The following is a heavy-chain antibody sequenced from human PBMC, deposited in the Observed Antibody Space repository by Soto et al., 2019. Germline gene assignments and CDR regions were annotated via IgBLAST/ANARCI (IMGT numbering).Heavy chain of an antibody. J-gene: IGHJ4*02. CDR3: SRSLNS. V-gene: IGHV3-7*01. CDR1: GFTFSTYW. Sequence: WSLRLSCAASGFTFSTYWMDWVRQTPGKGLEWVANINQDGSEKNYVDSVKGRFTIYRDNAKNSLYLQMSSLTAEDSALYYCSRSLNSWGQGTLVTVYS. CDR2: INQDGSEK.